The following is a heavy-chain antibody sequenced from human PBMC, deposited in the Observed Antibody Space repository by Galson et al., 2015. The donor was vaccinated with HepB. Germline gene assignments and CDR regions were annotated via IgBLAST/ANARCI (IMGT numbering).Heavy chain of an antibody. CDR1: GFTFDDYG. CDR3: ARTARRSAFDI. CDR2: INWNGGST. J-gene: IGHJ3*02. Sequence: SLRLSCAASGFTFDDYGMSWVRQAPGKGLEWVSGINWNGGSTGYEDSAKGRFTISRDNAKNSLYLQMNSLRAEDTALYHCARTARRSAFDIWGQGTMVTVSS. D-gene: IGHD1-14*01. V-gene: IGHV3-20*01.